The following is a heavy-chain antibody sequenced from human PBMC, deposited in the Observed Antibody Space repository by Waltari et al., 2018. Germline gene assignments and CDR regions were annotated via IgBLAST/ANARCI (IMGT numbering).Heavy chain of an antibody. D-gene: IGHD4-4*01. Sequence: EVQLVESGGGLVKPGGSLRLSCAASGFTFSSYSMNWVRQAPGKGLEWVSSISSSSSYIYYADSVKGRFTISRDNAKNSLYLQMNSLRAEDTAVYYCARGATYSNYSPFDYWGQGTLVTVSS. V-gene: IGHV3-21*01. CDR3: ARGATYSNYSPFDY. J-gene: IGHJ4*02. CDR2: ISSSSSYI. CDR1: GFTFSSYS.